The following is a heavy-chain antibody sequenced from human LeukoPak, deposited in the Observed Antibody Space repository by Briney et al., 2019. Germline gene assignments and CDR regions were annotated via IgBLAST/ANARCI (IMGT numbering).Heavy chain of an antibody. CDR2: IYYRGTT. Sequence: SETLSLTCTVFGVSISSSTYSWAWIRQPPGKRLEWIGSIYYRGTTYYYPSLKSRVTISVDTSKNQFSLKLSSVTAADTAIYYCASMGVGASSSDFDYWGQGTQVTVSS. CDR3: ASMGVGASSSDFDY. V-gene: IGHV4-39*01. D-gene: IGHD1-26*01. CDR1: GVSISSSTYS. J-gene: IGHJ4*02.